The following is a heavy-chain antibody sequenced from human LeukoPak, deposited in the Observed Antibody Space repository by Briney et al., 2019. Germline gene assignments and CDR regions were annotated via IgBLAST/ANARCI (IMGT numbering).Heavy chain of an antibody. D-gene: IGHD3-22*01. J-gene: IGHJ4*02. CDR2: VYYSGST. CDR1: GGSISSDSHY. V-gene: IGHV4-61*01. CDR3: ARGVQDYYDSSGYDPWRYYFDY. Sequence: SETLSLTCTVSGGSISSDSHYWSWIRQSPGKGLEWIGYVYYSGSTNYNPSLKSRVTISVDTSKNQFSLKLSSVTAADTAVYYCARGVQDYYDSSGYDPWRYYFDYWGQGTLVTVSS.